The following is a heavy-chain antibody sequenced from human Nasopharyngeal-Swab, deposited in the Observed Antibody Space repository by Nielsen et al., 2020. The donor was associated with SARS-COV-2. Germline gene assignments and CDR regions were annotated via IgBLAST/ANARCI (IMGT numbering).Heavy chain of an antibody. V-gene: IGHV3-74*01. CDR1: GFTLRNYW. CDR3: TRVDVHDAFDM. D-gene: IGHD3-16*01. J-gene: IGHJ3*02. CDR2: INTDASRT. Sequence: GESLKTSCAASGFTLRNYWIHWVRQTPGKGLLWVSRINTDASRTSYADSVKGRFTISRDNAKNTVYLQMNSLRGEDTAVYYCTRVDVHDAFDMWGQGTMVTVSS.